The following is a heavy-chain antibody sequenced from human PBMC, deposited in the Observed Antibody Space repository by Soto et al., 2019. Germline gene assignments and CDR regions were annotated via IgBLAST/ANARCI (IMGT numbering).Heavy chain of an antibody. J-gene: IGHJ5*02. CDR2: ISGSGGST. V-gene: IGHV3-23*01. Sequence: GGSLRLSCAASGFTFSSYAMSWVRQAPGKGLEWVSAISGSGGSTYYADSVKGRFTISRDNSKNTLYLQMNSLRAEDTAVYYCAKDLRYSSSGGNDPWGQGTLVTVSS. CDR3: AKDLRYSSSGGNDP. CDR1: GFTFSSYA. D-gene: IGHD6-6*01.